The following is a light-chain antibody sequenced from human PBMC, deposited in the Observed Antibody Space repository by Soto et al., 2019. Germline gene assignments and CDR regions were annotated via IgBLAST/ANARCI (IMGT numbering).Light chain of an antibody. J-gene: IGKJ5*01. V-gene: IGKV3-11*01. CDR3: QQRNYWPIT. CDR2: AAS. CDR1: QSIRRN. Sequence: EIVFTQSPATLSVSPPESFTLSCRASQSIRRNLAWHQQKPGQAPRLLIYAASTRATGVPPRFSGGGSGTEFTLTISSLEPEDFAVYYCQQRNYWPITFGQGTRLEIK.